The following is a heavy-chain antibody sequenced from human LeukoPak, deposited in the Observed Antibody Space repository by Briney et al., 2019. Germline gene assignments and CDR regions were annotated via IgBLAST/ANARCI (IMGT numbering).Heavy chain of an antibody. CDR2: IYTSGST. J-gene: IGHJ4*02. CDR3: ARELAVAGSLFDY. Sequence: SETLSLTCTVSGGSISSGSYYWSWIRQPAGKGLEWIGRIYTSGSTNYNPSLKSRVTISVDTSKNQFSLKLSSVTAADTAVYYCARELAVAGSLFDYWGQGTLVTVSS. D-gene: IGHD6-19*01. CDR1: GGSISSGSYY. V-gene: IGHV4-61*02.